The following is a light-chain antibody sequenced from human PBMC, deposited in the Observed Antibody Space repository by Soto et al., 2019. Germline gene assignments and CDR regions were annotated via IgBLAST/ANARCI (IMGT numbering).Light chain of an antibody. CDR2: STN. J-gene: IGLJ3*02. CDR1: SGSVSTSYY. V-gene: IGLV8-61*01. CDR3: ILYMGSGIWV. Sequence: QTVVTQEPSFSVSPGGTVTLTCGLSSGSVSTSYYPTWYLQTPGQAPRTLIYSTNIRSSGVPDRFSGSILGNKAALTITGAQSDDESDYYCILYMGSGIWVFGGGTKLTVL.